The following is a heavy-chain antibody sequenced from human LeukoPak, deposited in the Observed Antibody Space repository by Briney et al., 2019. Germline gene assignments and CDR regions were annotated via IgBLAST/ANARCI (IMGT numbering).Heavy chain of an antibody. J-gene: IGHJ6*02. Sequence: GGSLRLSCAASGFTFSSYAMSWVRQAPGKGLEWVSAISGSGGSTYYADSVKGRFTISRDNSKNTLYLQMNSLRAEDTAVYYCAKQDGYCSGGSCWGYYYYGMDVWGQGTTVTVSS. V-gene: IGHV3-23*01. CDR3: AKQDGYCSGGSCWGYYYYGMDV. CDR1: GFTFSSYA. D-gene: IGHD2-15*01. CDR2: ISGSGGST.